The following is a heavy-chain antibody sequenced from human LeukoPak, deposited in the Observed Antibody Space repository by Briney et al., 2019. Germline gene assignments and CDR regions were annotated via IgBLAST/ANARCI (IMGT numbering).Heavy chain of an antibody. CDR2: IWYDGSNK. Sequence: GRSLRLSCAASGFTFSSYAMHWVRQAPGKGLEWVAVIWYDGSNKYYADSVKGRFTISRDNSKNTLYLQMNSLRAEDTAVYYCARAHRGLDAFDIWGQGTMVTVSS. CDR3: ARAHRGLDAFDI. CDR1: GFTFSSYA. D-gene: IGHD3-10*01. V-gene: IGHV3-33*08. J-gene: IGHJ3*02.